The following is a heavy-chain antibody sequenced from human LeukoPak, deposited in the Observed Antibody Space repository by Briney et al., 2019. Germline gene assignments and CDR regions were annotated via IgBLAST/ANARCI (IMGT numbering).Heavy chain of an antibody. V-gene: IGHV4-59*12. CDR2: IYHSGST. J-gene: IGHJ4*02. CDR1: GGSISNYY. D-gene: IGHD6-13*01. CDR3: ARYDAADFDY. Sequence: SETLSLTCTVSGGSISNYYWSWIRQPPGKGLEWIGYIYHSGSTYYNPSLKSRVTISVDRSKNQFSLKLSSVTAADTAVYYCARYDAADFDYWGQGTLVTVSS.